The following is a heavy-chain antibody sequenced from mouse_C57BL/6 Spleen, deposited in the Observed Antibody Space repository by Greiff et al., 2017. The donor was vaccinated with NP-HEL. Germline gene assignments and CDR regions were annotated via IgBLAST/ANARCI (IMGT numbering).Heavy chain of an antibody. Sequence: ESGPGLVKPSQSLSLTCSVTGYSITSGYYWNWIRQFPGNNVEWMGYISYDGSNNYNPSLKNRISITRDTSKNQVFLKLNSVTTEDTATYYRASDRLGRGYFDYWGQGTTLTVSS. CDR1: GYSITSGYY. CDR2: ISYDGSN. D-gene: IGHD4-1*01. V-gene: IGHV3-6*01. CDR3: ASDRLGRGYFDY. J-gene: IGHJ2*01.